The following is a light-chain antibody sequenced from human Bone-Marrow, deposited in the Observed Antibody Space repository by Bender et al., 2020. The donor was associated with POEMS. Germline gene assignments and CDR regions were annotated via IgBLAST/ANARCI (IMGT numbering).Light chain of an antibody. CDR2: EVS. V-gene: IGLV2-14*01. J-gene: IGLJ2*01. CDR3: VAWDDTLNGWV. CDR1: SSDVGGYNY. Sequence: QSALTQPASVSGSPGQSITISCTGTSSDVGGYNYVSWFQQYPGKAPKLIIFEVSIRPSGVPDRFSGSMSGTSASLAISGLHSEDEADYYCVAWDDTLNGWVFGGGTKLTVL.